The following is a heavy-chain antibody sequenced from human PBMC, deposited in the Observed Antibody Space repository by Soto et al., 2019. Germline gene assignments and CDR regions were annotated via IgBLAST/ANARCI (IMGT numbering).Heavy chain of an antibody. D-gene: IGHD2-2*01. V-gene: IGHV3-15*01. CDR1: GFTFSNAW. Sequence: GGSLRLSCAASGFTFSNAWMSWVLQAPWKGLEWVGRIKSKTDGGTTDYAAPVKGRFTISRDDSKNTLYLQMNSLKTEDTAVYYCTTVLNLVVVPAAPFNYYYYMEVWGKGTTVNVAS. CDR2: IKSKTDGGTT. CDR3: TTVLNLVVVPAAPFNYYYYMEV. J-gene: IGHJ6*03.